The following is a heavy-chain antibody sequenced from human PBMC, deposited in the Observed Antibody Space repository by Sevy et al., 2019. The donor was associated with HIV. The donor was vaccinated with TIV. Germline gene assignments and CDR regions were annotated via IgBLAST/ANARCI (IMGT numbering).Heavy chain of an antibody. Sequence: SLKISCAASGFTFDDYAMHWVRQAPGKGLEWVSGISWNSGSIGYADSVKGRFTISRDNAKNSLYLQMNSLRAEDTALYYCAKDQGGSSIAARPVGVYYYYYGMDVWGQGTTVTVSS. CDR2: ISWNSGSI. D-gene: IGHD6-6*01. CDR3: AKDQGGSSIAARPVGVYYYYYGMDV. V-gene: IGHV3-9*01. CDR1: GFTFDDYA. J-gene: IGHJ6*02.